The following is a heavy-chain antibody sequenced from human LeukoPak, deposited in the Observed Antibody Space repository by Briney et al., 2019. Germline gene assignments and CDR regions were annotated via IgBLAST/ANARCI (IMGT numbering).Heavy chain of an antibody. CDR2: THHTGSS. V-gene: IGHV4-61*08. CDR1: GDPVSSGDFY. J-gene: IGHJ3*02. Sequence: SETLSLTCTVSGDPVSSGDFYWSWIRQSPGRGLQWIAYTHHTGSSNYSPSLRSRVTISMDTSKNQFSLNLNSVTAADTAVYYCARQLAQAEGRAFDIWGQGTKVTVSS. D-gene: IGHD6-19*01. CDR3: ARQLAQAEGRAFDI.